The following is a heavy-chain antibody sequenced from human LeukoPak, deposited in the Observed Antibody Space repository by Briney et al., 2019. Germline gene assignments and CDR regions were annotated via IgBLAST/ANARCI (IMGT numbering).Heavy chain of an antibody. V-gene: IGHV4-59*08. CDR3: ARLQPIYGDYTRGRSLT. CDR1: GGSIRSYY. Sequence: PSETLSLTCTDSGGSIRSYYRRWLRQPPGKGLEWIGYIYYSGSTNYNPSLKSRVTISVDTSKNQFSLKLSSVTAADTAVYYCARLQPIYGDYTRGRSLTRGQGALVTVSS. J-gene: IGHJ4*02. CDR2: IYYSGST. D-gene: IGHD4-17*01.